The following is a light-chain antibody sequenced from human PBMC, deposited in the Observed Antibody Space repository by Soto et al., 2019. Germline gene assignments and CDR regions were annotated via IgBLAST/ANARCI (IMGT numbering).Light chain of an antibody. CDR3: SSYAGSNIGV. J-gene: IGLJ2*01. V-gene: IGLV2-8*01. Sequence: QSALTQPPSASGSPGQSVTISCTGTSSDVGGYNFVSWYQQHPGKAPKLMIYEVSERPSGVPDRFSGSKSGNTASLTVSGLQEEEEADYYCSSYAGSNIGVFGGGTKLTVL. CDR1: SSDVGGYNF. CDR2: EVS.